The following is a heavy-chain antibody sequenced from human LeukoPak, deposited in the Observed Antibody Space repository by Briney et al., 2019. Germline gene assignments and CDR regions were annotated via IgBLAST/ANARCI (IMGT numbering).Heavy chain of an antibody. D-gene: IGHD3-10*01. CDR2: ISAYNGNT. CDR3: ATSGWVAPDRSPSMVRGENWFDP. J-gene: IGHJ5*02. Sequence: ASVKVSCKASGYTSTSYGISWVRQAPGQGLEWMGWISAYNGNTNYAQKLQGRVTMTTDTSTSTAYMGLRSPRSDDTAVYYCATSGWVAPDRSPSMVRGENWFDPWGQGTLVTVSS. V-gene: IGHV1-18*01. CDR1: GYTSTSYG.